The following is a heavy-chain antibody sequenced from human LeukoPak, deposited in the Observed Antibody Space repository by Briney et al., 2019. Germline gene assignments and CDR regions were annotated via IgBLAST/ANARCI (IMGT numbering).Heavy chain of an antibody. CDR2: MNPNSGNT. V-gene: IGHV1-8*01. CDR3: ARVPLYYYISGTSYYYGMDV. Sequence: GASVKVSCKASGYTFTSYDINWVRQATGQGLEWMGWMNPNSGNTGFAQKFKGRVTMTRNTSISTAYMELSSLRSEDTAVYYCARVPLYYYISGTSYYYGMDVWGQGTTVTVSS. D-gene: IGHD3-10*01. CDR1: GYTFTSYD. J-gene: IGHJ6*02.